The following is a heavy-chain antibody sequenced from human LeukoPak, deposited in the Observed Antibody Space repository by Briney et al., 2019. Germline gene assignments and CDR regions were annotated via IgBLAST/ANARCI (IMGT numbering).Heavy chain of an antibody. Sequence: ASVKVSCKASGYTFTSYGISWVRQAPGQGLEWMGWISAYNGNTNYARKLQGRVTMTTDTSTSTAYMELRSLRSDDTAVYYCAREGYITIFGVPLRSGYYYYMDVWGKGTTVTVSS. CDR2: ISAYNGNT. J-gene: IGHJ6*03. CDR1: GYTFTSYG. V-gene: IGHV1-18*01. CDR3: AREGYITIFGVPLRSGYYYYMDV. D-gene: IGHD3-3*01.